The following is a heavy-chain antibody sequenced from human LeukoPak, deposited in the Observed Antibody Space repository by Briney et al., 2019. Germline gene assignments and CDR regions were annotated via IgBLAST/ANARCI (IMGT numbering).Heavy chain of an antibody. J-gene: IGHJ5*02. Sequence: GESLKISCKGSGYIFTSYWIGWVRPVPGKGLEGMGIIYPGDSDTRYSPSFQGQVTISADKSISTAYLQWSSLKASDTAMYYCARSGYSSGWYWFDPWGQGTLVTVSS. D-gene: IGHD6-19*01. V-gene: IGHV5-51*01. CDR2: IYPGDSDT. CDR1: GYIFTSYW. CDR3: ARSGYSSGWYWFDP.